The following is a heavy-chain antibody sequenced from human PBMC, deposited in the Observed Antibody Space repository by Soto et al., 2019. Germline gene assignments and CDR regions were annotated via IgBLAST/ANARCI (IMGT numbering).Heavy chain of an antibody. CDR2: IYHSGST. CDR1: GGSISSGGYS. Sequence: KPSETLSLTCAVSGGSISSGGYSWSWIRQPPGKGLEWIGYIYHSGSTYYNPSLKSRVTISVDRSKNQFSLKLSSVTAADTAVYYCARNPLFQGYFDYWGQGTLVTVSS. V-gene: IGHV4-30-2*01. J-gene: IGHJ4*02. CDR3: ARNPLFQGYFDY.